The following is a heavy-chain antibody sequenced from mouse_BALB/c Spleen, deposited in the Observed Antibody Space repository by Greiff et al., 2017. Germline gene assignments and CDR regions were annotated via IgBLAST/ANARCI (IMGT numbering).Heavy chain of an antibody. Sequence: EVHLVESGGGLVKPGGSLKLSCAASGFAFSSYDMSWVRQPPEKRLEWVAYISSGGGSTYYPDTVKGRFTISRDNAKNTLYLQMSSLKSEDTAMYYCARGWGWFADWGEGTLVTVSA. CDR2: ISSGGGST. D-gene: IGHD3-3*01. V-gene: IGHV5-12-1*01. J-gene: IGHJ3*01. CDR1: GFAFSSYD. CDR3: ARGWGWFAD.